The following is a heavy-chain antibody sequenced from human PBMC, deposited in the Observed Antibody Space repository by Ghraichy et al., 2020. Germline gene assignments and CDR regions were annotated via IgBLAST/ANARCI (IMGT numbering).Heavy chain of an antibody. CDR2: INPNSGGT. J-gene: IGHJ4*02. Sequence: ASVKVSCKASGYTFTGYYMHWVRQAPGQGLEWMGWINPNSGGTNYAQKFQGRVTMTRDTSISTAYMELSRLRSDDTAVYYCARDDSPWELLTYLFDYWGQGTLVTVSS. CDR3: ARDDSPWELLTYLFDY. CDR1: GYTFTGYY. V-gene: IGHV1-2*02. D-gene: IGHD1-26*01.